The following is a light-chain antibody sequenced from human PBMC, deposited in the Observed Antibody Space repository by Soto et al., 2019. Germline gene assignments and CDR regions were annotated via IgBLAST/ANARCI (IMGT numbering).Light chain of an antibody. Sequence: QSALTQPASVSGSPGQSITISCTGTSSDVGAYNFVSWYQQHPGKVPKLIIFDVSRRPSGVSDRFPGSKSGNTASLTIPGVQAEDEGDYFCSSYTSSSTHVFGSETKVTVL. V-gene: IGLV2-14*03. CDR3: SSYTSSSTHV. CDR2: DVS. CDR1: SSDVGAYNF. J-gene: IGLJ1*01.